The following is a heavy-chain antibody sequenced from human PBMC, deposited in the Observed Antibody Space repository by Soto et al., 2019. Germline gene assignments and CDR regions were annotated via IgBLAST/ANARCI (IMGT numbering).Heavy chain of an antibody. CDR3: ATLSGYSYGLDY. CDR2: FDPEDGET. J-gene: IGHJ4*02. V-gene: IGHV1-24*01. D-gene: IGHD5-18*01. CDR1: GYTLTELS. Sequence: ASVKVSCKVSGYTLTELSMHWVRQAPGKGLGWMGGFDPEDGETIYAQKFQGRVTMTEDTSTDTAYMELSSLRSEDTAVYYCATLSGYSYGLDYWGQGTLVTVSS.